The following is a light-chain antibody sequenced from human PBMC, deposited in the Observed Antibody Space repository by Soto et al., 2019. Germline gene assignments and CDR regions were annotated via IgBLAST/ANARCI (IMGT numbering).Light chain of an antibody. J-gene: IGLJ1*01. Sequence: SYELTQPPSVSVAPGQTARITCGGNNIGSKSVHWYQQKPGQAPVLVVYADDDRPSGIPERISGSNSGNTATLTISRVEAGDEADYYCQLWVSTRDHHVFGSGTKVTVL. V-gene: IGLV3-21*02. CDR2: ADD. CDR3: QLWVSTRDHHV. CDR1: NIGSKS.